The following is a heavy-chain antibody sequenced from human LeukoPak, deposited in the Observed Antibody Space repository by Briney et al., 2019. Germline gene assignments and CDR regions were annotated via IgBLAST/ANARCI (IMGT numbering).Heavy chain of an antibody. V-gene: IGHV3-21*01. CDR1: GFTFSSYS. CDR2: ISSSSSYI. J-gene: IGHJ6*03. Sequence: SGGSLRLSCAASGFTFSSYSMNWVRQAPGKGLEWVSSISSSSSYIYYVDSVKGRFTISRDNAKNSLYLQMNSLRAEDTAVYYCARGIAAAGSTGDDYYYYYMDVWGKGTTVTVSS. CDR3: ARGIAAAGSTGDDYYYYYMDV. D-gene: IGHD6-13*01.